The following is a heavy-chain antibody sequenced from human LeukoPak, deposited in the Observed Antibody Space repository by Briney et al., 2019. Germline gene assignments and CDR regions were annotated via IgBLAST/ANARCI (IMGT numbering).Heavy chain of an antibody. CDR2: IKQDGSEK. CDR3: ARDRGSSGRLGRFDN. Sequence: GGSLRLSCAASGFTLSTYWMTWVRQAPGKGLEWVANIKQDGSEKYYVDSVKGRFTISRDNAKKLLYLQMNSLRVEDTAIYYCARDRGSSGRLGRFDNWGQGTLVTVSP. J-gene: IGHJ4*02. CDR1: GFTLSTYW. D-gene: IGHD6-19*01. V-gene: IGHV3-7*01.